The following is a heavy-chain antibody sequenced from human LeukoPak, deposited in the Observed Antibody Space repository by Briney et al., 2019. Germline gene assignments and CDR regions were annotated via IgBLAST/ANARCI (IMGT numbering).Heavy chain of an antibody. Sequence: ASVKVSCKASGYTFTSYYMHWVRQAPGQGLEWMGIINPSGGSTSYAQKFQGRVTMTRDTSTSTAYMELRSLRSDDTAVYYCARVARYYDSSGYYYNYWGQGTLVTVSS. V-gene: IGHV1-46*01. J-gene: IGHJ4*02. D-gene: IGHD3-22*01. CDR3: ARVARYYDSSGYYYNY. CDR2: INPSGGST. CDR1: GYTFTSYY.